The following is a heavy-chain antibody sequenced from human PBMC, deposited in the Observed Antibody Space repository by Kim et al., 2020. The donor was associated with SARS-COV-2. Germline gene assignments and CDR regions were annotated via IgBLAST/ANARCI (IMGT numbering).Heavy chain of an antibody. J-gene: IGHJ6*03. CDR3: ASLVNSPRYYYYYMDV. Sequence: SLKSRVTISVDTSKNQFSLKLSSVTAADTAVYYCASLVNSPRYYYYYMDVWGKGTTVTVSS. D-gene: IGHD6-13*01. V-gene: IGHV4-34*01.